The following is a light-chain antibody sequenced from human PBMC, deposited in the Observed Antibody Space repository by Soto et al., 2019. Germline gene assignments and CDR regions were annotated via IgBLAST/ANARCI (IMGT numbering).Light chain of an antibody. CDR2: YND. V-gene: IGLV1-51*01. Sequence: QSVLTQPPSVSAAPGQKVTISCSGSSSNIGNEYVAWYQQLPGTAPKLLIYYNDKRPSGIPDRFSCSKSGTYATLVITGLQPGDEADYYCGTWDGSLSAVVFGGGTKLTVL. CDR1: SSNIGNEY. CDR3: GTWDGSLSAVV. J-gene: IGLJ2*01.